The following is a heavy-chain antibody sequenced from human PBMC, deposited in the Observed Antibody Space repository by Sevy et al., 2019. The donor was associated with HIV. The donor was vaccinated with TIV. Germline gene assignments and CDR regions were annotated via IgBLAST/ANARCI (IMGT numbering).Heavy chain of an antibody. CDR2: ISYDGSNK. CDR3: ARDPLRWELLYDAFDI. CDR1: GFTFSSYA. V-gene: IGHV3-30*04. Sequence: GGSLRLSCAASGFTFSSYAMHWVRQAPGKGLEWVAVISYDGSNKYYADSVKGRFTISRDNSKNTLYLQMNSLRAEDTAVYYCARDPLRWELLYDAFDIWGQGTIVTVSS. J-gene: IGHJ3*02. D-gene: IGHD1-26*01.